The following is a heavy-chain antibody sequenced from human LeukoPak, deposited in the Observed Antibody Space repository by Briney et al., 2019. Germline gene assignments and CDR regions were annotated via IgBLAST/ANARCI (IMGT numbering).Heavy chain of an antibody. Sequence: ASVKVSCKASGYTFTGYYMHWVRQAPGQGLEWMGRINPNSGGTNYAQKFRGRVTMTRDTSISTAYMELSRLRSDDTAVYYCARLQYGDYGGDYWGQGTLVTVSS. CDR3: ARLQYGDYGGDY. D-gene: IGHD4-17*01. V-gene: IGHV1-2*06. CDR2: INPNSGGT. J-gene: IGHJ4*02. CDR1: GYTFTGYY.